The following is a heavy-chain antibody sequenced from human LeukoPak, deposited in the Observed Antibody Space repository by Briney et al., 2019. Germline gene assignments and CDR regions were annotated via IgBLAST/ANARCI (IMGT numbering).Heavy chain of an antibody. CDR1: GFTFSSNW. V-gene: IGHV3-74*01. CDR2: IKSDGSST. Sequence: EGSLRLSCAASGFTFSSNWMHWVRQAPGKGLVWVSRIKSDGSSTSYADSVKGRFTISRDNARNTLYLQMNSLRAEDTAVYYCALFSWPYYWSQGTLVTVSS. J-gene: IGHJ4*02. CDR3: ALFSWPYY.